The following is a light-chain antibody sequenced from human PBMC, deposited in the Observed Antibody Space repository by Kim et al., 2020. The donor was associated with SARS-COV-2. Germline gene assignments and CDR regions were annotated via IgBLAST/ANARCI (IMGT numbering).Light chain of an antibody. CDR1: QGVNIW. J-gene: IGKJ1*01. CDR3: QQANNFPWT. Sequence: ASVGDRVTITCRASQGVNIWLAWYQQKPGKAPKLLIYAASSVQSGFPSRFSGSGSGTDFTLTISSLQPEDFATYYCQQANNFPWTFGQGTKVDIK. V-gene: IGKV1-12*02. CDR2: AAS.